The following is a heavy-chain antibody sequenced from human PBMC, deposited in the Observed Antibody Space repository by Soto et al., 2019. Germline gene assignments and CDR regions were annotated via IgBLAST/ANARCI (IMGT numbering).Heavy chain of an antibody. D-gene: IGHD3-9*01. Sequence: GGSLRLSCAASGFTFSDYYMSWIRQAPGKGLEWVSYISSSGSTIYYADSVKGRFTISRDNAKNSLYRQMNSLRAEDTAVYYCARDPGPMGGLPMSYFDTDPAPKKNYYYYYMDVWGKGTTVTVSS. CDR2: ISSSGSTI. V-gene: IGHV3-11*01. J-gene: IGHJ6*03. CDR1: GFTFSDYY. CDR3: ARDPGPMGGLPMSYFDTDPAPKKNYYYYYMDV.